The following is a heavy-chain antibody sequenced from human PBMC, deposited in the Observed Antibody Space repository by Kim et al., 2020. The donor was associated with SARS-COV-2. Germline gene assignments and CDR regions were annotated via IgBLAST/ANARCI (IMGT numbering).Heavy chain of an antibody. CDR3: ARLAPDIVATTYYYYYGMDV. CDR1: GFTFSDYY. J-gene: IGHJ6*02. V-gene: IGHV3-11*01. Sequence: GGSLRLSCAASGFTFSDYYMSWIRQAPGKGLEWVSYISSSGSTIYYADSVKGRFTISRDNAKNSLYLQMNSLRAEDTAVYYCARLAPDIVATTYYYYYGMDVWGQGTTVTVSS. CDR2: ISSSGSTI. D-gene: IGHD5-12*01.